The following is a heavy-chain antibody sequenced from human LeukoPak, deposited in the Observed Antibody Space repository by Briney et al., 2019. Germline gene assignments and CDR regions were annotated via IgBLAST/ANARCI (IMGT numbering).Heavy chain of an antibody. Sequence: ASVKVSCKASGYTFNNYYIHWVRQAPGQGLEWMGWINPDSGDTNYAQKFRGRVTMTRDTSINTLYMELSRLTYDDTATFYCTREARAGNWFDPWGQGTLIAVS. J-gene: IGHJ5*02. CDR2: INPDSGDT. CDR1: GYTFNNYY. V-gene: IGHV1-2*02. D-gene: IGHD5-12*01. CDR3: TREARAGNWFDP.